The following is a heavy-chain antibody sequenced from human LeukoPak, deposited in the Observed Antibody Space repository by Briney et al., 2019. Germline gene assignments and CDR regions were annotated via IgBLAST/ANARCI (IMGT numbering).Heavy chain of an antibody. D-gene: IGHD3-22*01. CDR2: IKQDGSEK. CDR3: ARETRASSETYYYDSSGYGDYYGMDV. V-gene: IGHV3-7*01. CDR1: GFSFSDFS. J-gene: IGHJ6*02. Sequence: PGGSLRLSCAASGFSFSDFSMNWVRQAPGKGLEWVANIKQDGSEKYYVDSVKGRFTISRDNAKNSLYLQMNSLRAEDTAVYYCARETRASSETYYYDSSGYGDYYGMDVWGQGTTVTVSS.